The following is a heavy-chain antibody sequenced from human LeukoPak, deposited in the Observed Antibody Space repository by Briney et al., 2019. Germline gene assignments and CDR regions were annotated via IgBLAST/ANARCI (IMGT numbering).Heavy chain of an antibody. Sequence: GRSLTLSCAVSGFTFSSYGMHWVRQAPGKGLEWVSVISYDGNNKYYADSVKGRFTISRDNSKNTLYLQMNSLRAEDTAVYYCASTFGGVIVGAFDIWGQGTMVTVSS. D-gene: IGHD3-16*02. V-gene: IGHV3-30*03. CDR1: GFTFSSYG. CDR2: ISYDGNNK. J-gene: IGHJ3*02. CDR3: ASTFGGVIVGAFDI.